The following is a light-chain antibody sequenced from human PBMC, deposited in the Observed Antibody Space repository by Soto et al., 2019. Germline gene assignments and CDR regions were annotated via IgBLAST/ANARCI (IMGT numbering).Light chain of an antibody. CDR1: QSVGSN. CDR3: QQYNDWPLT. J-gene: IGKJ4*01. CDR2: GAS. Sequence: EILLTQSPATLSMFPGERATLSCRASQSVGSNLAWYQQQPGQAPRLLVYGASTRATEIPARFSCSGSGTEFTLTISSLQSEDFAVYYCQQYNDWPLTFGGGTKVEIK. V-gene: IGKV3-15*01.